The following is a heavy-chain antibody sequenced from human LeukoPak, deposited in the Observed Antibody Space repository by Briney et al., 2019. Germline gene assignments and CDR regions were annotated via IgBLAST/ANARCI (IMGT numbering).Heavy chain of an antibody. CDR3: TKAPVRSCTGTFCYPFDY. D-gene: IGHD2-8*02. Sequence: GGSLRLSCAASGFTFSSHWMSWVRQTPGKGLEWVSATVGGRPDTYHADSVRGRFTVSRDNSMNTLYLQMNSLRVEDTAVYYCTKAPVRSCTGTFCYPFDYWGQGILVTVSS. V-gene: IGHV3-23*01. CDR1: GFTFSSHW. J-gene: IGHJ4*02. CDR2: TVGGRPDT.